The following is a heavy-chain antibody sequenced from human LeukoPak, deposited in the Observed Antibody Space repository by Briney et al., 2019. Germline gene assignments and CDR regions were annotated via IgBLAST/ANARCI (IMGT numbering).Heavy chain of an antibody. V-gene: IGHV4-39*01. Sequence: PSETLSLTCIVSGGSISSSSHYWGWIRQPPGRGLEWMGCIYYSGTTYYSPSLKSRVTISVDMSKNQFSLRLSSVTAADTAAYYCARSYCSSSCDAVGGFDIWGQGTVVTVSS. CDR2: IYYSGTT. J-gene: IGHJ3*02. D-gene: IGHD2-2*01. CDR1: GGSISSSSHY. CDR3: ARSYCSSSCDAVGGFDI.